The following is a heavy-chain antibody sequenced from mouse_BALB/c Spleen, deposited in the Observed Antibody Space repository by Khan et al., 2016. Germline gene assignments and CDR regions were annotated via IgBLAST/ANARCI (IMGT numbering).Heavy chain of an antibody. V-gene: IGHV4-1*02. Sequence: EVKLLESGGGLVQPGGSLKLSCAASGFDLSRYWMSWVRQAPGKGLEWIGEINPDSSTINYTPSLKDRFIISRDNAKNTLYLQVGKVRSEDTALYYCARAGYYGYLACWGQGTLVSVSA. CDR2: INPDSSTI. J-gene: IGHJ3*01. CDR1: GFDLSRYW. D-gene: IGHD1-1*01. CDR3: ARAGYYGYLAC.